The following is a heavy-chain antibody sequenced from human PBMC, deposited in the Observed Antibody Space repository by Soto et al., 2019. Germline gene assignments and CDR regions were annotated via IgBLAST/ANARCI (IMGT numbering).Heavy chain of an antibody. CDR3: ARNGHIVVVVAATRHYYFDY. V-gene: IGHV4-34*01. CDR2: INHSGST. D-gene: IGHD2-15*01. Sequence: SETLSLTCAVYGGSFSGYYWSWIRQPPGKGLEWIGEINHSGSTNYNPSLKSRVTISVDTSKNQFSLKLSSVTAADTAVYYCARNGHIVVVVAATRHYYFDYWGQGTLVTVSS. CDR1: GGSFSGYY. J-gene: IGHJ4*02.